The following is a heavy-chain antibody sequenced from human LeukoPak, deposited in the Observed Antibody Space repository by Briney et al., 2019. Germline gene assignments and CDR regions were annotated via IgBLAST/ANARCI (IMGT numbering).Heavy chain of an antibody. V-gene: IGHV3-9*01. CDR2: ISWNSGSI. J-gene: IGHJ4*02. Sequence: GRSLRLSCAASGFTFDDYAMHWVRQAPGKGLEWVSGISWNSGSIGYADSVKGRFTISRGNAKNSLYLQMNSLRAEDTALYYCAKDIAYNIRRFDYWGQGTLVTVSS. CDR1: GFTFDDYA. CDR3: AKDIAYNIRRFDY. D-gene: IGHD1-1*01.